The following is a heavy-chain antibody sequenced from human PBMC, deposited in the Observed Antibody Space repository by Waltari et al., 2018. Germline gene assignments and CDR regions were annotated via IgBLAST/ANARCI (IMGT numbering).Heavy chain of an antibody. D-gene: IGHD6-19*01. CDR3: ASSYSSGWYSTFDY. V-gene: IGHV4-39*01. J-gene: IGHJ4*02. CDR2: IYYSGST. Sequence: GWIRQPPGKWLEWIGSIYYSGSTYYNPSLKSRVTISVDTSKNQFSLKLSSVTAADTAVYYCASSYSSGWYSTFDYWGQGTLVTVSS.